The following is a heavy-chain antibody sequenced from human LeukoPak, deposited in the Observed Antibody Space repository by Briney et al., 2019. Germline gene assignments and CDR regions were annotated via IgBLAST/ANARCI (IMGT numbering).Heavy chain of an antibody. CDR2: ISGSGDST. Sequence: PGGSLRLSCAASGFTFSSYAMSWVRQAPGKGLEWVSTISGSGDSTYYADSVKGRFTFSRDNSKNTLYLQMNSLRAEDTAVYYCVKELGSSYYIFDYWGQGTLVTVSS. CDR3: VKELGSSYYIFDY. J-gene: IGHJ4*02. V-gene: IGHV3-23*01. CDR1: GFTFSSYA. D-gene: IGHD3-22*01.